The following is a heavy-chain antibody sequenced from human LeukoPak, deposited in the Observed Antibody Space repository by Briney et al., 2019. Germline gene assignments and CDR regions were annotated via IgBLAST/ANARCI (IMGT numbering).Heavy chain of an antibody. CDR3: ARYGSSWYLEY. CDR1: GGSTSSTSYF. CDR2: IYYNSDM. J-gene: IGHJ4*02. D-gene: IGHD6-13*01. Sequence: SETLSLTCSVAGGSTSSTSYFWGWVRQPPGKGLEWIGSIYYNSDMHHNPSLKSRVTFSLDKSRNKYSLQLNSVTAADTAVYFCARYGSSWYLEYWGQGTLVTVSS. V-gene: IGHV4-39*01.